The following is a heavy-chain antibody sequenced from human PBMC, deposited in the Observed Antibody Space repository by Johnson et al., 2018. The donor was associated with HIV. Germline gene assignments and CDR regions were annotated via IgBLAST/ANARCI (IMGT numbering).Heavy chain of an antibody. J-gene: IGHJ3*02. CDR2: ISWNSGSI. Sequence: AASGFTFDDYAMHWVRQAPGKGLEWVSGISWNSGSIGYADSVKGRFTISRDNAKNSLYLQMNSLRAEDTALYYCAKDMSRIAAGSDAFDIWGQGTMVTVSS. V-gene: IGHV3-9*01. CDR1: GFTFDDYA. D-gene: IGHD6-13*01. CDR3: AKDMSRIAAGSDAFDI.